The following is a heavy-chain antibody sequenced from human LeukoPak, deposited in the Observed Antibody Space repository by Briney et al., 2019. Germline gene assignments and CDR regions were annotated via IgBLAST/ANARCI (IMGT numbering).Heavy chain of an antibody. CDR2: INHSGST. V-gene: IGHV4-34*01. D-gene: IGHD2-2*02. J-gene: IGHJ5*02. CDR1: GGSFSGYY. Sequence: TSETLSLTCAVYGGSFSGYYWSWIRQPPGKGLEWIGEINHSGSTNYNPSLKSRVTISVDTSKNQFSLKLSSVTAADTAVYYCARPRYCSSTSCYTGYNWFDPWGQGTLVTVSS. CDR3: ARPRYCSSTSCYTGYNWFDP.